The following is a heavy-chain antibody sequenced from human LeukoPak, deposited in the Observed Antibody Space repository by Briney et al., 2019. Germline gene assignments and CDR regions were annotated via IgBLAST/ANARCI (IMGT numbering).Heavy chain of an antibody. CDR2: ISSSGSTI. J-gene: IGHJ5*02. CDR3: ARDGSSWPTEGWFDP. V-gene: IGHV3-48*03. D-gene: IGHD6-13*01. Sequence: PGGSLRLSCAASGFTFSSYEMNWVRQAPGKGLEWVSYISSSGSTIYYADSVKGRFTISRDNAKNSLYLQMNSLRAEDTAVYYCARDGSSWPTEGWFDPWGQGTLVTVSS. CDR1: GFTFSSYE.